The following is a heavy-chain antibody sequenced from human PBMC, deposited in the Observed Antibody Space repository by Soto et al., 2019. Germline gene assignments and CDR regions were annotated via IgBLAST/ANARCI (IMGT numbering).Heavy chain of an antibody. CDR2: IYSSGST. Sequence: QVHLQESGPGLVKPSETLSLNCTVSGGTMNSYYWTWIRQPAGKGLEWIGRIYSSGSTKYNPSRQRRVTMSLDTSKNQFSLRLTSVTAADTAVYYCARGQRFSDWFDPWGQGTLVTVSS. V-gene: IGHV4-4*07. CDR1: GGTMNSYY. D-gene: IGHD3-3*01. CDR3: ARGQRFSDWFDP. J-gene: IGHJ5*02.